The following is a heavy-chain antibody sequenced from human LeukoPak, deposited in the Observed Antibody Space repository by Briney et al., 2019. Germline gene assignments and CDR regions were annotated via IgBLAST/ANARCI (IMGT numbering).Heavy chain of an antibody. CDR2: IKQDGSEK. J-gene: IGHJ4*02. CDR3: AREYYDFWSGYFDY. D-gene: IGHD3-3*01. Sequence: GSLRLSCAASGFTFSSYWMSWVRQAPGKGLEWVANIKQDGSEKYYVDSVKGRFTISRDNAKNSLYLQMNSLRAEDTAVYYCAREYYDFWSGYFDYWGQGTLVTVSS. CDR1: GFTFSSYW. V-gene: IGHV3-7*01.